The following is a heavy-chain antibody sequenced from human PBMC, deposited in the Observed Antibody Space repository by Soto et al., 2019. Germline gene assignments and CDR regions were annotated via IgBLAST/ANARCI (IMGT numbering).Heavy chain of an antibody. CDR2: VYYTETT. D-gene: IGHD5-12*01. CDR3: ARDRWESGYAYSNYGMDV. V-gene: IGHV4-59*01. J-gene: IGHJ6*02. Sequence: PSETLSLTCTVSGGSISSYFYIWVRQPPGKGLEWIGSVYYTETTDYNPSLKSRVTISVDTSKTQFSLNLRSVTAADTAVYYCARDRWESGYAYSNYGMDVWGQGTTVTVSS. CDR1: GGSISSYF.